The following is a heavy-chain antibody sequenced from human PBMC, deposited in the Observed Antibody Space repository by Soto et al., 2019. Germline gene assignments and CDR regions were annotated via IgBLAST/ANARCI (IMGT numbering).Heavy chain of an antibody. CDR2: ISYDGSNK. V-gene: IGHV3-30*18. Sequence: GGSLRLSCAASGFTFSSYGMHWVRQAPGKGLEWVAVISYDGSNKYYADSVKGRFTISRDNSKNTLYLQMNSLRAEDTAVYYCAKGYPEPYYYDSSGYYTEYYFDYWGQGTLVTVSS. D-gene: IGHD3-22*01. CDR3: AKGYPEPYYYDSSGYYTEYYFDY. CDR1: GFTFSSYG. J-gene: IGHJ4*02.